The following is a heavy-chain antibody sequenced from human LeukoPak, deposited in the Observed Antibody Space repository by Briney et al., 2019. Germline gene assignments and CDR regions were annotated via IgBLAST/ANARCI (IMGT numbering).Heavy chain of an antibody. CDR3: ARVSEYYCFDY. Sequence: GASVKASCKASGYTFTGYFMHWVRQAPGQGPEWMGWINPNSGGTNYAQKFQGRVIMTRDTSISTAYMELSRLRSDDTAVYYCARVSEYYCFDYWGQGTLVTVSS. D-gene: IGHD2/OR15-2a*01. J-gene: IGHJ4*02. CDR1: GYTFTGYF. V-gene: IGHV1-2*02. CDR2: INPNSGGT.